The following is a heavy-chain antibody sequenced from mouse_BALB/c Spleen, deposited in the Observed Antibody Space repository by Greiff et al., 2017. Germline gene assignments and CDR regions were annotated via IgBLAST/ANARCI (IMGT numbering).Heavy chain of an antibody. CDR1: GYTFTDYW. D-gene: IGHD1-2*01. Sequence: QVQLQQPGAELVMPGASVKMSCKASGYTFTDYWMHWVKQRPGQGLEWIGAIDTSDSYTSYNQKFKGKATLTVDESSSTAYMQLSSLTSEDSAVYYCARDYGYGDWYFDVWGAGTTVTVSS. J-gene: IGHJ1*01. V-gene: IGHV1-69*01. CDR3: ARDYGYGDWYFDV. CDR2: IDTSDSYT.